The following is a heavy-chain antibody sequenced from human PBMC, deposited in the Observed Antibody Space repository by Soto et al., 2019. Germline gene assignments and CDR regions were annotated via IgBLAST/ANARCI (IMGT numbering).Heavy chain of an antibody. J-gene: IGHJ4*02. CDR3: ARHGGYYFDY. Sequence: PSETLSLTCAVSGYSISSSNWWGWIRQPPGKGLEWIGYIYYSGSTYYNPSLKSRVTMSVDTSKNQLSLKLSSVTAVDTAVYYCARHGGYYFDYWGQGTLVTVSS. CDR2: IYYSGST. V-gene: IGHV4-28*01. CDR1: GYSISSSNW.